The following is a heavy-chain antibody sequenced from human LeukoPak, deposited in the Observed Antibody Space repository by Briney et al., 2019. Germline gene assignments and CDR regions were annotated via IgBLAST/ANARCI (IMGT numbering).Heavy chain of an antibody. J-gene: IGHJ6*02. CDR2: INPSGGST. V-gene: IGHV1-46*01. Sequence: GASVKVSCKASGYTFTSYYMHWVRQAPGQGLEWMGIINPSGGSTSYAQKFQGRVTITADESTSTAYMELSSLRSEDTAVYYCARDLPGDLYYYYGMDVWGQGTTVTVSS. D-gene: IGHD3-9*01. CDR3: ARDLPGDLYYYYGMDV. CDR1: GYTFTSYY.